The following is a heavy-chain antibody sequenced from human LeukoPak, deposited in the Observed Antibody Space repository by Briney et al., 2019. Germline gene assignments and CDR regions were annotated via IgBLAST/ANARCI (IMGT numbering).Heavy chain of an antibody. Sequence: GASVKVSCKASGYTFTSYGISWVRQAPGQGLEWMGWISAYNGNTNYAQKLQGRVTMTTDTSTSTAYMELRSLRSDDTAVYYCARPSYTLPAYARITMVRGPGGYYYGMDVWGQGTTVTVSS. D-gene: IGHD3-10*01. CDR1: GYTFTSYG. J-gene: IGHJ6*02. V-gene: IGHV1-18*01. CDR2: ISAYNGNT. CDR3: ARPSYTLPAYARITMVRGPGGYYYGMDV.